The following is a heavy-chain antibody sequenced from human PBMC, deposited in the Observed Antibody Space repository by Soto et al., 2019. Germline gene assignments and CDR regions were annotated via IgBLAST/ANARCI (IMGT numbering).Heavy chain of an antibody. CDR3: ARDLVGGVIVRPDNWFDP. D-gene: IGHD3-16*02. J-gene: IGHJ5*02. CDR1: GGTFSSYT. Sequence: SVKVSCKASGGTFSSYTISWVRQAPGQGLEWMGRIIPILGIANYAQKFQGRVTITADKSTSTAYMELSSLRSEDTAVYYCARDLVGGVIVRPDNWFDPWGQGTLVTVSS. CDR2: IIPILGIA. V-gene: IGHV1-69*04.